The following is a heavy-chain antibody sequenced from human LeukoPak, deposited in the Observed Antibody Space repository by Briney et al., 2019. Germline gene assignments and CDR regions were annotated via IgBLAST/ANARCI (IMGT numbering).Heavy chain of an antibody. D-gene: IGHD6-6*01. CDR3: ARGTGSYILDF. Sequence: GGSLRLSSAASGFTISTFWMHWVRQAPGKGLVWVSRINSDGSGTSYAEFVKGRFTISRDNAKNTLYLQMNSLRAEDTAVYYCARGTGSYILDFWGQGTLVTVSS. CDR1: GFTISTFW. J-gene: IGHJ4*02. V-gene: IGHV3-74*01. CDR2: INSDGSGT.